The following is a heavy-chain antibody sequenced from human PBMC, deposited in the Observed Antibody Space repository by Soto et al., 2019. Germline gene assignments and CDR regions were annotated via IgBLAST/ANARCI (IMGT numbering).Heavy chain of an antibody. J-gene: IGHJ5*02. CDR3: AKGSRWELWVNWFDP. Sequence: EVQLLESGGGLVQPGGSLRLSCAASGFTFSSYAMSWVRQAPGKGLEWVSAISGSGGSTYYADSVKGRFTISRDNAKNTLYLQMNSLRAEDTAVYYCAKGSRWELWVNWFDPWGQGTLVTVSS. CDR2: ISGSGGST. V-gene: IGHV3-23*01. CDR1: GFTFSSYA. D-gene: IGHD1-26*01.